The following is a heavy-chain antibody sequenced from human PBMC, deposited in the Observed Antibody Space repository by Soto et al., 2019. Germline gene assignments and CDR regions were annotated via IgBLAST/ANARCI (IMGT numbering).Heavy chain of an antibody. CDR2: IFYNGNT. J-gene: IGHJ4*02. Sequence: SETLSLSCTISGGSISSSRYYWGWIRQPPGKGPEWIGSIFYNGNTYHNPSLQSRVTISIDTSKNHFSLKLSSVTAADTAVYYCARHGEGYCSGGSCYSPPDFAYWGQGTLVTVSS. CDR3: ARHGEGYCSGGSCYSPPDFAY. D-gene: IGHD2-15*01. V-gene: IGHV4-39*01. CDR1: GGSISSSRYY.